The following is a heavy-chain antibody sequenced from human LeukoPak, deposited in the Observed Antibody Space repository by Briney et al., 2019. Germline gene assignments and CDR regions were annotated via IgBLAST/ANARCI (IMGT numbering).Heavy chain of an antibody. CDR2: FDPRGGET. CDR3: ATSDRQFCSPSSCYMPFDF. Sequence: ASVKVSCKVSGHTLIEVSMHWVRQAPGQGLEWVGGFDPRGGETVLAQKFQGRVTLTEDTSADTSSIELRSLRSEDTAVYYCATSDRQFCSPSSCYMPFDFWGLGTLVTVSS. CDR1: GHTLIEVS. V-gene: IGHV1-24*01. J-gene: IGHJ4*02. D-gene: IGHD2-2*02.